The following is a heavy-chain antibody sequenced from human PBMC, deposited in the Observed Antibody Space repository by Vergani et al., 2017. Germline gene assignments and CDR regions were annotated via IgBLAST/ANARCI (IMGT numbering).Heavy chain of an antibody. D-gene: IGHD2-15*01. CDR3: ARRSGGYYSGGKVHPLRTAFDV. V-gene: IGHV4-4*07. J-gene: IGHJ3*01. CDR1: GYSISSAYF. Sequence: QVQLQESGPGLVKPSETLSLTCAVSGYSISSAYFWSWIRQPAGKGLEWLGHISASGNASHSPSLKTRVSMSVDTSKNQFSLTVTSVTAADTAIYFCARRSGGYYSGGKVHPLRTAFDVWGHGTVVTVSS. CDR2: ISASGNA.